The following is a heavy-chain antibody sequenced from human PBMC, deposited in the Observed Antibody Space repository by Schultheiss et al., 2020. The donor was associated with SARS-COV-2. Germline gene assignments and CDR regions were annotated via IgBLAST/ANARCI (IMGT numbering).Heavy chain of an antibody. J-gene: IGHJ5*02. CDR3: ARGAITTQNWFDP. Sequence: SETLSLTCTVSGGSVSSGSYYWSWIRQPPGKGLEWIGYIYYSGSTNYNPSLKSRVTISVDTSKNQFSLKLTSVTAADTAVYYCARGAITTQNWFDPWGQGTLVTVSS. CDR1: GGSVSSGSYY. V-gene: IGHV4-61*01. D-gene: IGHD3-3*01. CDR2: IYYSGST.